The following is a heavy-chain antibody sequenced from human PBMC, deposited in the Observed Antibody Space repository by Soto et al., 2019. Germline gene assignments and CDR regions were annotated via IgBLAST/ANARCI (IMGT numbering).Heavy chain of an antibody. D-gene: IGHD2-2*03. CDR3: ARLNGYCISTNCHGYYGMDV. CDR1: GDSVSTNSYS. J-gene: IGHJ6*02. V-gene: IGHV4-39*01. Sequence: PSETLSLTCTVSGDSVSTNSYSWGWIRQSPGKGLEWIGTIYSSENTYYNPSLLSRVTISVDTSKNEFSLRLSPVTAADTAVYYCARLNGYCISTNCHGYYGMDVWGQGTTVTVSS. CDR2: IYSSENT.